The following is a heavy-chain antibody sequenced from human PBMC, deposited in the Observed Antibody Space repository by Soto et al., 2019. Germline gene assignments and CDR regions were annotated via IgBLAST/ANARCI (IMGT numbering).Heavy chain of an antibody. CDR1: GGSISSGDYY. CDR3: ARDPRPFYGSGSYYYYGMDV. CDR2: IYYSGST. V-gene: IGHV4-30-4*01. Sequence: QVQLQESGPGLVKPSQTLSLTCTVSGGSISSGDYYWSWIRQPPGKGLEWIGYIYYSGSTYYNPSLKSRVTISVDTSKNQFSLKLSSVTAADTAVYYCARDPRPFYGSGSYYYYGMDVWGQGTTVTVSS. J-gene: IGHJ6*02. D-gene: IGHD3-10*01.